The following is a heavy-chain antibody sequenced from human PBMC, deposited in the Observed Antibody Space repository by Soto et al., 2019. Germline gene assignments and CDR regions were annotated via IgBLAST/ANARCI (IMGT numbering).Heavy chain of an antibody. Sequence: QVQLQESGPGLVKPSETLSLTCTVSGGSVSSGSYYWSWIRQPPGKGLEWIGYIYYSGSTNYNPSRKSRVTIAVDTSKTQFALTLSSVTAADTAVYYCARGRGSFGEKQGSYYFDYWGQGTLVTVSS. J-gene: IGHJ4*02. CDR3: ARGRGSFGEKQGSYYFDY. CDR2: IYYSGST. D-gene: IGHD3-10*01. CDR1: GGSVSSGSYY. V-gene: IGHV4-61*01.